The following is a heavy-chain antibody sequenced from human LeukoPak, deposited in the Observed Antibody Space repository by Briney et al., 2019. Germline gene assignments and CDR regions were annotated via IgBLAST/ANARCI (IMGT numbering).Heavy chain of an antibody. J-gene: IGHJ5*02. CDR1: GYTFTGYY. D-gene: IGHD3-16*01. CDR3: ARGDPYDYVWGSYPVGWFDP. CDR2: INPNSGGT. Sequence: GASVKVSCKASGYTFTGYYMHWVRQAPGQGLEWMGWINPNSGGTNYAQKFQGRVTMTRDTSISTAYMELSRLRSDDTAVYYCARGDPYDYVWGSYPVGWFDPWGQGTLVTVSS. V-gene: IGHV1-2*02.